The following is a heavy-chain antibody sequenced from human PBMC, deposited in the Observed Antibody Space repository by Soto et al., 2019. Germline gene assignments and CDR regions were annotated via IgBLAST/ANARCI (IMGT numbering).Heavy chain of an antibody. V-gene: IGHV1-3*01. CDR1: GYTFTSYA. J-gene: IGHJ4*02. CDR2: INAGNGNT. Sequence: ASVKVSCKASGYTFTSYAMHWVRQAPGQRLEWMGWINAGNGNTKYSQKFQGRVTITRDTSASTAYMELSSLRFEDTAVYYGARSPGGWLHDFDDCGQGTLIT. D-gene: IGHD6-19*01. CDR3: ARSPGGWLHDFDD.